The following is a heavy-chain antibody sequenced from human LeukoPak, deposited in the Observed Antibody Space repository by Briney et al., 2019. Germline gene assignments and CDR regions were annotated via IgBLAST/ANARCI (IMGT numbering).Heavy chain of an antibody. V-gene: IGHV1-69*13. D-gene: IGHD3-22*01. CDR1: GGTFSSYA. CDR2: IIPIFGTA. Sequence: GASVKVSYKASGGTFSSYAISWVRQAPGQGLEWMGGIIPIFGTANYAQKFQGRVTITADESTSTAYMELSSLRSEDTTVYYCANAITYYYDSSGYPTENWFDPWGQGTLVTVSS. CDR3: ANAITYYYDSSGYPTENWFDP. J-gene: IGHJ5*02.